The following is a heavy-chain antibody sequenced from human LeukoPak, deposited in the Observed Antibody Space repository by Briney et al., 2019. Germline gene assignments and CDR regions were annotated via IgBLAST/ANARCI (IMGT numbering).Heavy chain of an antibody. CDR1: GFTVSSNY. CDR2: IYSGGST. V-gene: IGHV3-53*01. Sequence: GESLKISCAASGFTVSSNYMSWVRQAPGKGLEWVSVIYSGGSTYYADSVKGRFTISRDNSKNTLYLQMNSLRAEDTAVYYCARGRPDSGWYSYWGQGTLVTVSS. CDR3: ARGRPDSGWYSY. J-gene: IGHJ4*02. D-gene: IGHD6-19*01.